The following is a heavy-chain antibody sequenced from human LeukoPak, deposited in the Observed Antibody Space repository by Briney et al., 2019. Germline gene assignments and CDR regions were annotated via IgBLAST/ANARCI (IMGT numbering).Heavy chain of an antibody. CDR2: IYSGGAT. Sequence: GGSLSLSCAASGFTVSNNYMSWVRQPPGKGLEWVSVIYSGGATYYADSVKDRFTISRDYSNNTLYLQMNSLRAEDTAVYYCARGTFIAAFATPGDYWGQGTLVTVSS. D-gene: IGHD6-13*01. CDR3: ARGTFIAAFATPGDY. J-gene: IGHJ4*02. V-gene: IGHV3-66*01. CDR1: GFTVSNNY.